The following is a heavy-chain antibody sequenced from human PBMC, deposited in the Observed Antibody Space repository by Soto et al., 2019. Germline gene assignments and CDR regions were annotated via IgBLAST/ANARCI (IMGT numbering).Heavy chain of an antibody. CDR1: GYSFTSYW. J-gene: IGHJ6*03. D-gene: IGHD3-10*01. CDR3: ARNGGYYGSGSYFPDYYYMDV. V-gene: IGHV5-51*01. Sequence: PGESLKISCKGSGYSFTSYWIGWVRQMPGKGLEWMGIIYPGDSDTRYSPSFQGQVTISADKSISTAYLQWSSLKASDTAMYYCARNGGYYGSGSYFPDYYYMDVWGKGTTVTVSS. CDR2: IYPGDSDT.